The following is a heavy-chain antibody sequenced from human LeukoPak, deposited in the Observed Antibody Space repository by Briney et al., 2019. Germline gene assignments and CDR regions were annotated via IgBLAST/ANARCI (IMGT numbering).Heavy chain of an antibody. CDR1: GFTFSSFS. CDR2: ISSSSSYI. Sequence: GGSLRLSCAASGFTFSSFSMNWVRQAPGKGLEWASSISSSSSYIYYADSLKGRFTISRDNAKNSLYLQMNSLRAEDTAVYYCASRTAMVTTDAFDIWGQGTMVTVSS. J-gene: IGHJ3*02. CDR3: ASRTAMVTTDAFDI. D-gene: IGHD5-18*01. V-gene: IGHV3-21*01.